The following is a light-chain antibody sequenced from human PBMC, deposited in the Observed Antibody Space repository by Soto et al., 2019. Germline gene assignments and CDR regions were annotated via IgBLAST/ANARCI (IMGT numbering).Light chain of an antibody. J-gene: IGLJ6*01. V-gene: IGLV2-14*01. Sequence: QSALTQPASVSGSPGQSIAISCTGTSSDVGGYTYVSWYQQHPGKAPQLMIYDVSNRPSGVSNRFSGSKSGNTASLTITGLQAEDEADYYCSSYTTSSTYVFGTGTQLTVL. CDR3: SSYTTSSTYV. CDR1: SSDVGGYTY. CDR2: DVS.